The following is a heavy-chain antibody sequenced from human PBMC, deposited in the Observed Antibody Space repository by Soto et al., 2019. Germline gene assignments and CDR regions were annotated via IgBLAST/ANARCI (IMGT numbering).Heavy chain of an antibody. CDR1: GFTFSTYW. CDR3: ARTSSGTYVNYFDF. D-gene: IGHD3-10*01. V-gene: IGHV3-7*01. Sequence: GEFLRLSCAASGFTFSTYWMSWVRQAPGKGLEWVANIKQDGSEKYYVDSVKGRFTISRDTAKNSLYLQMNSLRAEDTAVYYCARTSSGTYVNYFDFWGRGTLVTVSS. J-gene: IGHJ4*02. CDR2: IKQDGSEK.